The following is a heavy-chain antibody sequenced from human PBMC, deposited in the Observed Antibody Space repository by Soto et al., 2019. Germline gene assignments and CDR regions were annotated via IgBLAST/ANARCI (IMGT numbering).Heavy chain of an antibody. CDR2: IYHSGST. J-gene: IGHJ5*02. Sequence: SETLSLTCAVSSGSISSSNWWSWVRQPPGKGLEWIGEIYHSGSTNYNPSLKSRVTISVDKSKNQFSLKLSSVTAADTAVYYCAREGGGFGLKTDWFDPWGQGTLVTVSS. V-gene: IGHV4-4*02. CDR1: SGSISSSNW. D-gene: IGHD2-15*01. CDR3: AREGGGFGLKTDWFDP.